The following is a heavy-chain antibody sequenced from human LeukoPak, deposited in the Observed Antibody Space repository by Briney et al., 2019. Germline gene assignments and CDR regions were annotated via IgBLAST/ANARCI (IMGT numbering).Heavy chain of an antibody. D-gene: IGHD2-2*01. CDR3: ARVVCSSTSCPRGNAFDI. CDR2: IYYSGST. J-gene: IGHJ3*02. CDR1: GSINNYY. V-gene: IGHV4-59*01. Sequence: SETLSLTCTVSGSINNYYWSWIRQPPGKGLEWIGYIYYSGSTNYNLSLKSRVTISVDTSKNQFSLNLSSVTAADTAVYYCARVVCSSTSCPRGNAFDIWGQGTMVTVSS.